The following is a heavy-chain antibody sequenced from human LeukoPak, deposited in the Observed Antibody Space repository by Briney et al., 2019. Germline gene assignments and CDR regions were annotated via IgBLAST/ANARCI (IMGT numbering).Heavy chain of an antibody. CDR2: ISGSGGST. CDR1: GFTFSSYA. D-gene: IGHD3-10*01. V-gene: IGHV3-23*01. CDR3: AKDTDYYGSGRPD. J-gene: IGHJ4*02. Sequence: GGSLRLSCAASGFTFSSYAMSWVRQAPWKGLEWVSAISGSGGSTYYADSVKGRFTISRDNSKNTLYLQMNSLRAEDTAVYYCAKDTDYYGSGRPDWGQGTLVTVSS.